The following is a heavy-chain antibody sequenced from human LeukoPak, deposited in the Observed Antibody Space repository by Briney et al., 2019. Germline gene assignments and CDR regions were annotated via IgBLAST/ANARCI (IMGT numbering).Heavy chain of an antibody. J-gene: IGHJ5*02. Sequence: SETLSLTCAVYGGSFSGYYWSWIRQPPGKGLEWIGEINHSGSTNYNPSLKSRVTISVDTSKNQFSLKLSSVTAADTAVYYCARATTLYYDFWSGHNWFDPWGQGTLVTVSS. CDR3: ARATTLYYDFWSGHNWFDP. D-gene: IGHD3-3*01. CDR1: GGSFSGYY. CDR2: INHSGST. V-gene: IGHV4-34*01.